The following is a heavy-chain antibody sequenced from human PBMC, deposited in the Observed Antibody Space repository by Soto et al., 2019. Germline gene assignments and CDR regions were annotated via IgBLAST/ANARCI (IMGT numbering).Heavy chain of an antibody. CDR3: ATSGGGWYLY. J-gene: IGHJ4*02. CDR1: GYTFSSYD. CDR2: LNPHSGAT. Sequence: QVQLVQSGAEVKKPGASVKVSCKASGYTFSSYDINWVRQAPGQGLEWMGWLNPHSGATGYAQKFQGRVTLTRNTSINTAYIELSSLTSDDTAVYYCATSGGGWYLYWGQGTLVTVSS. V-gene: IGHV1-8*01. D-gene: IGHD6-19*01.